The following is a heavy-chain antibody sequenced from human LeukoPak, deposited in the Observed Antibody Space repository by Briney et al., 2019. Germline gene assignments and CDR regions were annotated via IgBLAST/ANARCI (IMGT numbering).Heavy chain of an antibody. D-gene: IGHD3-10*01. V-gene: IGHV3-9*01. Sequence: GGSLRLSCAASGFTFDDYAMHWVRQAPGKGLEWVSGISWHSGSIGYADSVKGRFTISRDNAKNPLYLQMNSLRAEDTALYYCAKGIGLLWFGGGSWFDPWGQGTLVTVSS. J-gene: IGHJ5*02. CDR3: AKGIGLLWFGGGSWFDP. CDR1: GFTFDDYA. CDR2: ISWHSGSI.